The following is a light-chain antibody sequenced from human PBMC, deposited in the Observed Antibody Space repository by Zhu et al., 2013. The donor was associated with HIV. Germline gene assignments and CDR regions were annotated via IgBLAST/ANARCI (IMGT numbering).Light chain of an antibody. CDR1: NIGSKS. CDR3: SSYAGRSSYV. V-gene: IGLV3-21*03. J-gene: IGLJ1*01. Sequence: SYELTQPPSVSVAPGKTARITCGGNNIGSKSVHWYQQKPGQAPVLVVYDDSDRPSAIPERFSGSKSGNTASLTISGLQADDEADYYCSSYAGRSSYVFGTGTYVTVL. CDR2: DDS.